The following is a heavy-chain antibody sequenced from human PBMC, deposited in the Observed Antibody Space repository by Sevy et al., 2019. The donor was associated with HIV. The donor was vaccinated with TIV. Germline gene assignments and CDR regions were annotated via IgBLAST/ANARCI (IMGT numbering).Heavy chain of an antibody. D-gene: IGHD2-2*01. CDR3: AKGGVYCSSNSCYVLTPDYDDY. V-gene: IGHV3-33*06. Sequence: GGSLRLSCAASGFTFSSYGMHWVRQAPGKGLEWVAVIWYDGSNKYYAGSVKGRLTISRDNSKNTLYLQRNRLRTEETAVYYCAKGGVYCSSNSCYVLTPDYDDYWGQGTLVTVSS. CDR1: GFTFSSYG. J-gene: IGHJ4*02. CDR2: IWYDGSNK.